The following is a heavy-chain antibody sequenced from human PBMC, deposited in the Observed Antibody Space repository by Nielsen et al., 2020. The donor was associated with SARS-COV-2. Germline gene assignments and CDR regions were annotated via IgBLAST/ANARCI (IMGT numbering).Heavy chain of an antibody. D-gene: IGHD2-21*02. CDR3: ARKHCGGDCLSDY. Sequence: ASVKVSCKASGYTFTSYGINWVRQATGQGLEWMGWMNPNSGNTGYAQKFQGRVTMTRNTSISTAYTELSSLRSEDTAVYYCARKHCGGDCLSDYWGQGTLVTVSS. CDR2: MNPNSGNT. J-gene: IGHJ4*02. V-gene: IGHV1-8*02. CDR1: GYTFTSYG.